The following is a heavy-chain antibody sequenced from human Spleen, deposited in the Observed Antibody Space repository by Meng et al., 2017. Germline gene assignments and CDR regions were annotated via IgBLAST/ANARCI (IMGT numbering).Heavy chain of an antibody. J-gene: IGHJ3*02. D-gene: IGHD3-16*01. CDR1: GDSVSSNSAA. CDR2: TYYRSKWYN. V-gene: IGHV6-1*01. CDR3: AREPYDYVWGSYRAQNAFDI. Sequence: LRLSCAISGDSVSSNSAAWNWIRQSPSRGLEWPGRTYYRSKWYNDYAVSVKSRITINPDTSKNQFSLQLNSVTPEDTAVYYCAREPYDYVWGSYRAQNAFDIWGQGTMVTVSS.